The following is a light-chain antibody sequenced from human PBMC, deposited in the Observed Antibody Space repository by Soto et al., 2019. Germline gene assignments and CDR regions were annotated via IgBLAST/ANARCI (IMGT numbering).Light chain of an antibody. CDR3: QQLNSYPRT. V-gene: IGKV1-9*01. CDR2: AAS. J-gene: IGKJ1*01. Sequence: DIQLTQSPSFLSASVGDRVTITCRASQGISSYLAWYQQKPGKAPKLLIYAASTLQSGVPSRFSGSGSGTDFTLTSSSLQPKDFATYYCQQLNSYPRTFGQGTKVEIK. CDR1: QGISSY.